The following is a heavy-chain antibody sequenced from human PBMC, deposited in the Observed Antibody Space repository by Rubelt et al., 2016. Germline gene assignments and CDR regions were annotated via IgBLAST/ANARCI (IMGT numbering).Heavy chain of an antibody. D-gene: IGHD6-13*01. J-gene: IGHJ3*02. CDR2: IIPIFGTA. CDR1: GGTFSSYA. CDR3: ARGGAAAADDNDAFDI. Sequence: QAQLVQSGAEVKKPGSSVKVSCKASGGTFSSYAISWVRQAPGQGLEWMGGIIPIFGTANYAQKFQGRVTITADESTSTAYMELSSLRAEDTAVYYCARGGAAAADDNDAFDIWGQGTMVTVSS. V-gene: IGHV1-69*01.